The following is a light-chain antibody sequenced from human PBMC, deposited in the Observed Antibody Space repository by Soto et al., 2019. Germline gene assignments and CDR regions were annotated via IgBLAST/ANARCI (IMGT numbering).Light chain of an antibody. J-gene: IGKJ1*01. CDR2: KAS. CDR3: QQYYTYPWA. Sequence: DIQMTQSPSTLFASVGDRVTITCRASQNIISWLAWYQQKPGKAPKLLIYKASSLKSGVPSRFSGSGSGTEFTLTISSLQPDDFATYYCQQYYTYPWAFGQGTKVEIK. V-gene: IGKV1-5*03. CDR1: QNIISW.